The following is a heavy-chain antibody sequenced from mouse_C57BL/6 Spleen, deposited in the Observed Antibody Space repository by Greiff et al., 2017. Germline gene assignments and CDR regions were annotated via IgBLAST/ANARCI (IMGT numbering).Heavy chain of an antibody. CDR3: ARDLDGYPFAY. D-gene: IGHD2-3*01. CDR1: GYSITSGYD. J-gene: IGHJ3*01. Sequence: EVKLVESGPGMVKPSQSLSLTCTVTGYSITSGYDWHWIRHFPGNKLEWMGYISYSGSTNYNPSLKSRISITHDTSKNHFFLKLNSVTTEDTATYYCARDLDGYPFAYWGQGTLVTVSA. CDR2: ISYSGST. V-gene: IGHV3-1*01.